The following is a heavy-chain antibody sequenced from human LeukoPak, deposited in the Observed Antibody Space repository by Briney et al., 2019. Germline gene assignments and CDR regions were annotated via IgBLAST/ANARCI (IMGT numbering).Heavy chain of an antibody. D-gene: IGHD4-17*01. CDR3: AKSDYGDYGIWNY. V-gene: IGHV3-69-1*01. CDR1: GFTFSSYP. CDR2: ISSSTTM. Sequence: GGSLRLSCAASGFTFSSYPMNWVRQAPGKGLEWLSYISSSTTMYYADSVKGRFTISRDNSKNTLYLQMNSLRVEDTALYYCAKSDYGDYGIWNYWGQGTLVTVSS. J-gene: IGHJ4*02.